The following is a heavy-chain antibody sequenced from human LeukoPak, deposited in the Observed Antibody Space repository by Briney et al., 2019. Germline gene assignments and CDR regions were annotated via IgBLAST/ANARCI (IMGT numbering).Heavy chain of an antibody. CDR3: ARDQRSHLGSFRLVIISDGMDV. V-gene: IGHV1-18*01. D-gene: IGHD3/OR15-3a*01. Sequence: GASVKVSCKASGYTFTNYGISWVRQAPGQGLEWMGWISAYNGNTNSAQNLQGRVTMTTDTSTYTAYMELRSLRSDDTAVFYCARDQRSHLGSFRLVIISDGMDVWGQGTTVTVSS. CDR2: ISAYNGNT. J-gene: IGHJ6*02. CDR1: GYTFTNYG.